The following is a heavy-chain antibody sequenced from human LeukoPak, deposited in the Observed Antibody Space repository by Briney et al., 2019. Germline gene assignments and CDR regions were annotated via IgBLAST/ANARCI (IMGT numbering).Heavy chain of an antibody. D-gene: IGHD3-22*01. J-gene: IGHJ4*02. Sequence: ASVKVSCKASGYTFSGYYMQWVRQAPGQGLGWMGWINPNSGGTNYAQKFQGRVTMTRDTSISTAYMELSRLRSDDTAVYYCASGAASYYDSSDYSDYWGQGTLVTVSS. CDR1: GYTFSGYY. CDR3: ASGAASYYDSSDYSDY. CDR2: INPNSGGT. V-gene: IGHV1-2*02.